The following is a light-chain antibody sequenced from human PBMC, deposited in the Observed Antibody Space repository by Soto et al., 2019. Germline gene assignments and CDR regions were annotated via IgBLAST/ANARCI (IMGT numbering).Light chain of an antibody. CDR3: QQYGSSPNWT. V-gene: IGKV3-20*01. Sequence: EIVLTQAPGTLSLSPWERATLSCRASQSVSSSYLAWYQQKPGQAPRLLIYGASSRATGIPDRFSGSGSGTDFTLTRSRLEPEDFAVYYCQQYGSSPNWTVGQGTKVDIK. CDR1: QSVSSSY. CDR2: GAS. J-gene: IGKJ1*01.